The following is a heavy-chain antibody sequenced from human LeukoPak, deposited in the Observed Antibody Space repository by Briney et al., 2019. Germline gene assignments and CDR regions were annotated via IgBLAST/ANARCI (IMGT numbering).Heavy chain of an antibody. CDR2: INSDGSST. Sequence: GGSLRLSCVASGFMFSSYWMNWVRQAPGKGLVWVSRINSDGSSTRYADSVKGRFTISRDNSKNTLFLQMNSLRAEDTAVYYCAKTGRGGMTVAFDIWGQGTMVT. J-gene: IGHJ3*02. V-gene: IGHV3-74*01. CDR1: GFMFSSYW. D-gene: IGHD3-10*01. CDR3: AKTGRGGMTVAFDI.